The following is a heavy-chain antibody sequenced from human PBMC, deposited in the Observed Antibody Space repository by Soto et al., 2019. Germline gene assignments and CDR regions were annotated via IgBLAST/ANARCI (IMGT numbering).Heavy chain of an antibody. CDR3: AKDLRPDGRYDLDY. V-gene: IGHV3-23*01. Sequence: EVQLLESGGGLARPGGSLRLSCAASGFIFRTYAMNWVGQAPGKGLEWVSVMVGDGSSSDYADSVRGRFTISRDNSKNPLYLQMNNLRAEDTAVYYCAKDLRPDGRYDLDYWGQGTLVTVSS. CDR2: MVGDGSSS. J-gene: IGHJ4*02. CDR1: GFIFRTYA. D-gene: IGHD1-26*01.